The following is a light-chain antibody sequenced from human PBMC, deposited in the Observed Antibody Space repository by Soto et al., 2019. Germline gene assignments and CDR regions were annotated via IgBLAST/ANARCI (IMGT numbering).Light chain of an antibody. J-gene: IGLJ1*01. V-gene: IGLV2-14*01. CDR2: DVS. Sequence: QSVLTQPASVSGSPGPSITLSCTGTSSDVGGYNYVSWYQQHPGKAPKLMIYDVSNRPSGVSNRFSGSKSGNTAFLIISGLQAEDEADYYCSSYTSSSTRVFGIGTKVTVL. CDR3: SSYTSSSTRV. CDR1: SSDVGGYNY.